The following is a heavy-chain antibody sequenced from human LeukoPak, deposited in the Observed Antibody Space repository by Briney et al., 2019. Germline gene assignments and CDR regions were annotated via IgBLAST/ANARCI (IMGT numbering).Heavy chain of an antibody. V-gene: IGHV4-59*01. CDR2: VDHAGST. CDR3: ARSKDILTGYCFDY. Sequence: SETLSLTCSVSDDSITMYYWTWIRQPPGKGLERIGYVDHAGSTNFNPSLNGRVSISRDTTKNLFSLKVTSVTAADTAVYYCARSKDILTGYCFDYWGQGTLVTVSS. D-gene: IGHD3-9*01. CDR1: DDSITMYY. J-gene: IGHJ4*02.